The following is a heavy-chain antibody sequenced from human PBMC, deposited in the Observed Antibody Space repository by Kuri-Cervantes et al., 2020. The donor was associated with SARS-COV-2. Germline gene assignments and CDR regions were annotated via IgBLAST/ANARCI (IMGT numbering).Heavy chain of an antibody. D-gene: IGHD5-24*01. V-gene: IGHV4-59*10. CDR3: GKVSWLQLWRRYSDS. CDR1: GGSFSGYY. CDR2: LDTSGST. J-gene: IGHJ4*02. Sequence: SETLSLTCAVYGGSFSGYYWSWIRQPAGKGLEWIGHLDTSGSTTYNPSPRGRVTISLDPSNNQVSLSLTSATAADTAVYYCGKVSWLQLWRRYSDSWGQGTLVTVSS.